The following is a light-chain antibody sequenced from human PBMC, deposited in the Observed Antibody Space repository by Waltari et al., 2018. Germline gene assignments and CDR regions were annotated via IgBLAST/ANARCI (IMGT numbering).Light chain of an antibody. CDR1: QDINND. CDR2: GAF. V-gene: IGKV1-27*01. Sequence: DIQMTQSPSSLSASVGDRITITCRASQDINNDLAWYQQKPGKVHTLLISGAFTLHSVVPSRFSGSASGTVFTLTISSLQPEDFATYYCQQYNNFPLPFGGGTKVEIK. CDR3: QQYNNFPLP. J-gene: IGKJ4*01.